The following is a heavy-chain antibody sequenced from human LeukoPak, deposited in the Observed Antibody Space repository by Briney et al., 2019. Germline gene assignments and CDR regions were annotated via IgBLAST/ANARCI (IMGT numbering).Heavy chain of an antibody. Sequence: PSETLSLTCTVSGGSISSSSYYWGWIRQPPGKGLEWIGSIYYSGSTYYNPSLKSRVTISVDTSKNQFSLKLSSVTAADTAVYYCARQGAGGRAFDIWGQGTMVTVSS. V-gene: IGHV4-39*01. D-gene: IGHD6-19*01. CDR3: ARQGAGGRAFDI. CDR2: IYYSGST. CDR1: GGSISSSSYY. J-gene: IGHJ3*02.